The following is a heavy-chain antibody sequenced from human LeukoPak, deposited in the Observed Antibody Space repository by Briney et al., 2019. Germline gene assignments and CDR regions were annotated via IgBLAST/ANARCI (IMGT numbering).Heavy chain of an antibody. CDR1: GFTYSSFS. Sequence: GGSLRLSCAASGFTYSSFSMTWVRQAPGKGLEWVSSIIVSGTTYYAGSVKGGFTISRDSFRGTLFLQMDSLGVEDTAVYFCAKGSVGNADFASWGQGALVTVSS. CDR3: AKGSVGNADFAS. J-gene: IGHJ4*02. CDR2: IIVSGTT. V-gene: IGHV3-23*01. D-gene: IGHD6-25*01.